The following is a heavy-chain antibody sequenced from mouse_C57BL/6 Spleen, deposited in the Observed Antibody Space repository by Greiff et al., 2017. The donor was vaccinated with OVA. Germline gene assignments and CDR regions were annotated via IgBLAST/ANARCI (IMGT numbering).Heavy chain of an antibody. D-gene: IGHD2-5*01. J-gene: IGHJ4*01. V-gene: IGHV1-69*01. CDR2: IDPSDSYT. CDR1: GYTFTSYW. Sequence: QVQLQQSGAELVMPGASVKLSCKASGYTFTSYWMHWVKQRPGQGLEWIGEIDPSDSYTNYNQKFKGKSTLTVDKSSSTAYMQLSSLTSEDSAVYYCARSGDYSNFPGDYWGQGTSVTVSS. CDR3: ARSGDYSNFPGDY.